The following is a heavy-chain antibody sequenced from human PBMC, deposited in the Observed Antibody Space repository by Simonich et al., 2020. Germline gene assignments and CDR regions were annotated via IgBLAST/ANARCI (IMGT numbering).Heavy chain of an antibody. CDR1: GGSISSYY. Sequence: QVQLQESGPGLVKPSETLSLTCTVSGGSISSYYWSWFRQPPVKGLEWIGYIYYSGRTNYNPSLKSRVTISVDTSKNQFSLKLSSVTAADTAVYYCARHDRWLQFYFDYWGQGTLVTVSS. CDR3: ARHDRWLQFYFDY. CDR2: IYYSGRT. D-gene: IGHD5-12*01. J-gene: IGHJ4*02. V-gene: IGHV4-59*08.